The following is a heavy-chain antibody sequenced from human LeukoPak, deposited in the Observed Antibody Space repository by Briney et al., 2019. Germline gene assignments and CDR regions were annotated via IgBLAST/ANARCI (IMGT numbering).Heavy chain of an antibody. CDR2: ISYDGSNK. Sequence: GGSLRLSCAASGFTFSSYGMHWVRQAPGKGLEWVAVISYDGSNKYCADSVKGRFTISRDNSKNTLYLQMNSLRAEDTAVYYCAKEYGPTREYCSSTSCYVDYWGQGTLVTVSS. D-gene: IGHD2-2*01. CDR3: AKEYGPTREYCSSTSCYVDY. J-gene: IGHJ4*02. CDR1: GFTFSSYG. V-gene: IGHV3-30*18.